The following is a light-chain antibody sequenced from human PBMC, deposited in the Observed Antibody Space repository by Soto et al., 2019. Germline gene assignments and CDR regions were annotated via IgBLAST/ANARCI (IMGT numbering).Light chain of an antibody. CDR2: AAS. J-gene: IGKJ1*01. CDR3: LQDADFPRT. CDR1: QDISSW. V-gene: IGKV1-12*01. Sequence: DIQMTQSPSSVSASVGDRVTITCRASQDISSWLAWYQQRPGRAPKLLIYAASRLQSGVPSRFSGSGSGTFFTLTISSLQPEDVATYYCLQDADFPRTFGQGTKVDIK.